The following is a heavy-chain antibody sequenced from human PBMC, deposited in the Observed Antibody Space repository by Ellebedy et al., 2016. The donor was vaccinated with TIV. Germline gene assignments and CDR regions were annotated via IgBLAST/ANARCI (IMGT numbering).Heavy chain of an antibody. D-gene: IGHD6-13*01. Sequence: SGPTLVKPTETLTLTCTVSGFSLSNARMGVSWIRQPPGKALEWLAHIFSNDEKSYTTSLKSRLTISKDTSKSQVVLTMTNMDPVDTATYYCKRVSAGTSPRGGYYYGMDVWGQGTTVTVSS. CDR1: GFSLSNARMG. V-gene: IGHV2-26*01. J-gene: IGHJ6*02. CDR2: IFSNDEK. CDR3: KRVSAGTSPRGGYYYGMDV.